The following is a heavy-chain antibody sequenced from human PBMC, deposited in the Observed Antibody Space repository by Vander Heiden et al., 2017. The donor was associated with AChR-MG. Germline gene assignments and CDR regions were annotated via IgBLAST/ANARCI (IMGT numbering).Heavy chain of an antibody. Sequence: QMQLVQSGPEVKKPGTSVKVSCKASGFTFTSSAVQWVRQARGQRLEWIAWIVVGSGNTNDAQKFQERVTITRDRSTSTAYMEMSRLRSEDTAVYYGSAVRGDDYTTDWGHLSLVTVSS. CDR1: GFTFTSSA. J-gene: IGHJ4*01. D-gene: IGHD4-4*01. V-gene: IGHV1-58*01. CDR2: IVVGSGNT. CDR3: SAVRGDDYTTD.